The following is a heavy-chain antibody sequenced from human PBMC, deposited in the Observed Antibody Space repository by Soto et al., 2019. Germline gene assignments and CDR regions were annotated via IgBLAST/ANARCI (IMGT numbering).Heavy chain of an antibody. V-gene: IGHV3-53*05. CDR2: IYSGGST. Sequence: GGSLRLSCAASGFTVSSNYMSWVRQAPGKGLEWVSVIYSGGSTYYADSEKGRCTISRDDSKNTLYLQMNSLRFEDTAVYYCASHRSCPAPLTRTSCYTDYYGMDVWGQGTTVTVSS. CDR1: GFTVSSNY. J-gene: IGHJ6*02. D-gene: IGHD2-2*02. CDR3: ASHRSCPAPLTRTSCYTDYYGMDV.